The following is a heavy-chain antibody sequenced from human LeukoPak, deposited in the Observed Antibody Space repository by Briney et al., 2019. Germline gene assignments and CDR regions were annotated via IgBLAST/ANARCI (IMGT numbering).Heavy chain of an antibody. V-gene: IGHV3-30*03. CDR1: GFTFSNYG. CDR2: ISYDGSNK. J-gene: IGHJ4*02. D-gene: IGHD1-26*01. Sequence: PGRSLRLSCAASGFTFSNYGMHWVRQAPGKGLEWVAVISYDGSNKYYADSVKGRFTISRDNSKNTLYLQMNSLRAEDTAVYYCARSGISGSYYAYWGQGTLVTVSS. CDR3: ARSGISGSYYAY.